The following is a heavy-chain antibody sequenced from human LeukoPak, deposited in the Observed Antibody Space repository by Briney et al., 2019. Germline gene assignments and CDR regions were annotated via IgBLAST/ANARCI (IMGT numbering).Heavy chain of an antibody. D-gene: IGHD6-6*01. J-gene: IGHJ5*02. CDR2: IIPIFGTA. CDR1: GGTFSSYA. Sequence: SVKVSCKASGGTFSSYAISWVRQAPGQGLEWMGGIIPIFGTANYAQKFQGRVTITADKSTSTAYMELSSLRSEDTAVYYCARDRRIAARSYNWFDPWGQGTLVTVSS. V-gene: IGHV1-69*06. CDR3: ARDRRIAARSYNWFDP.